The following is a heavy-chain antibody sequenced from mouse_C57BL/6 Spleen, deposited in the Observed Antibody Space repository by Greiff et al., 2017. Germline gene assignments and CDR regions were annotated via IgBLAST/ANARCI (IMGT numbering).Heavy chain of an antibody. CDR2: IDPEDGDT. Sequence: VQLQQSGAELVRPGASVKLSCTASGFNIKDYYMHWVKQRPEQGLEWIGRIDPEDGDTEYAPKFQGKATMTADTSSNTAYLQRSSLTSEDTAVYYCTQDSSGVWFAYWGQGTLVTVSA. J-gene: IGHJ3*01. V-gene: IGHV14-1*01. CDR3: TQDSSGVWFAY. CDR1: GFNIKDYY. D-gene: IGHD3-2*02.